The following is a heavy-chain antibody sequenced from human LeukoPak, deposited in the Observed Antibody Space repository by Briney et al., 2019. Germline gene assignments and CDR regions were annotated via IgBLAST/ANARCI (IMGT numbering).Heavy chain of an antibody. CDR1: GGSFSGYC. J-gene: IGHJ4*02. V-gene: IGHV4-34*01. CDR2: INHSGST. CDR3: ARYGYYYDSRGYYPLDY. Sequence: SETLSLTCAVYGGSFSGYCWSWIRQPPGKGLEWIGEINHSGSTNYNPSLKSRVTISVDTSKNQFSLKLSSVTAADTAVYYCARYGYYYDSRGYYPLDYWGQGTLVTVSS. D-gene: IGHD3-22*01.